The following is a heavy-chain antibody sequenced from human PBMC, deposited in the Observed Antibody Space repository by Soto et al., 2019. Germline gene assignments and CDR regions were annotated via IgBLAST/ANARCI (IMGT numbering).Heavy chain of an antibody. CDR3: AREVVTNNYYYYGMDV. CDR1: GFTVSSNY. Sequence: EVQLVETGGGLIQPGGSLRLSCAASGFTVSSNYMSWVRQAPGKGLEWVSVIYSGGSTYYADSVKGRFTISRDNSKNTLYLQMNSPRAEDTAVYYCAREVVTNNYYYYGMDVWGQGTTVTVSS. D-gene: IGHD3-22*01. CDR2: IYSGGST. J-gene: IGHJ6*02. V-gene: IGHV3-53*02.